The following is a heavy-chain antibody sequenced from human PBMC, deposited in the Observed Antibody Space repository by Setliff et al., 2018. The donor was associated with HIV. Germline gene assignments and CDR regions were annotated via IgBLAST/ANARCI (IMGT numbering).Heavy chain of an antibody. J-gene: IGHJ4*02. CDR2: FYETGYT. Sequence: SETLSLTCTVSGDFFSSDYYWGWIRQSPGKGLEWIGSFYETGYTYYNPSLKSRVFISADTSKNEFSLTLSSVTAADTAVYCCARHTGGYTYSYDNYFDYWGQGTLVTV. V-gene: IGHV4-38-2*02. CDR1: GDFFSSDYY. D-gene: IGHD5-18*01. CDR3: ARHTGGYTYSYDNYFDY.